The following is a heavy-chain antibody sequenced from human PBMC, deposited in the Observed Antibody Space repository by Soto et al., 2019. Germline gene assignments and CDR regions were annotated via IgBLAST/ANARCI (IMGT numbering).Heavy chain of an antibody. CDR3: ARQLGHDYINNWFDP. CDR2: IYPGDSDA. D-gene: IGHD4-4*01. V-gene: IGHV5-51*01. Sequence: LGESLKISCKGSGYRFTSYWIAWVRQMPGKGLEWMGIIYPGDSDARYSPSFQGQVTISVDKSISTAYLQWSSLKASDTAIYYCARQLGHDYINNWFDPWGQGTLVTGS. CDR1: GYRFTSYW. J-gene: IGHJ5*02.